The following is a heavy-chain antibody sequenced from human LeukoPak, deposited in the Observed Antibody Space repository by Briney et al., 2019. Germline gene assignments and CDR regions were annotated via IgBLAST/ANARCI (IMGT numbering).Heavy chain of an antibody. V-gene: IGHV4-61*02. Sequence: SETLSLTCTVSGGSISSESYYWSWIRQPAGKGLEWIGRINTSGNINYNPSLKSRVTLSVDTSNNQFSLKLTSLTATDTAVYYCARGGSSWYADYWGQGTLVTVSS. CDR3: ARGGSSWYADY. D-gene: IGHD6-13*01. J-gene: IGHJ4*02. CDR1: GGSISSESYY. CDR2: INTSGNI.